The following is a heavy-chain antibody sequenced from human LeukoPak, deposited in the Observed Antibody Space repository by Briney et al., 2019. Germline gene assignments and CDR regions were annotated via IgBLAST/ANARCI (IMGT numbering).Heavy chain of an antibody. CDR2: VNPNSGYT. CDR1: GYTFTSYD. J-gene: IGHJ3*01. CDR3: ARGNRLYSSSWSALPFDF. V-gene: IGHV1-8*01. D-gene: IGHD6-13*01. Sequence: ASVKVSCKASGYTFTSYDINWVRQATGQGLEWMGWVNPNSGYTGYTQKFQGRVTSTRDTSISTAYMELRSLRSEDTAVYYCARGNRLYSSSWSALPFDFWGQGTMLTVSS.